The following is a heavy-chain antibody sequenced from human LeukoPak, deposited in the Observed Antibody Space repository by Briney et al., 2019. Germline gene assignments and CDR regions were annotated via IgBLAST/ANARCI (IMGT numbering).Heavy chain of an antibody. J-gene: IGHJ6*03. CDR3: ARGLPSYYDFWKNITYYYYYMDV. V-gene: IGHV1-69*13. D-gene: IGHD3-3*01. CDR2: IIPIFGTA. CDR1: GGTFSSYA. Sequence: GASVKVSCKASGGTFSSYAISWVRQAPGQGLEWMGGIIPIFGTANYAQKFQGRVTITADESTSTAYMELSSLRSEDTAVYYCARGLPSYYDFWKNITYYYYYMDVWGKGTTVTVSS.